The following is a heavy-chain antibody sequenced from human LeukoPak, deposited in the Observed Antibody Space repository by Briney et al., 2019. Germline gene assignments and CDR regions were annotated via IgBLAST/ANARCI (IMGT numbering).Heavy chain of an antibody. Sequence: GGSLRLSCAASGFSFDRYWMTWIRQAPGKGPEWVANIKEDGSEKYYADSVKGRFTISRDNARKSLYLQTYSLRAEDTAVYYCARDWWERLGYFDYWGQGTLVTVSS. CDR1: GFSFDRYW. CDR3: ARDWWERLGYFDY. D-gene: IGHD1-26*01. CDR2: IKEDGSEK. J-gene: IGHJ4*02. V-gene: IGHV3-7*01.